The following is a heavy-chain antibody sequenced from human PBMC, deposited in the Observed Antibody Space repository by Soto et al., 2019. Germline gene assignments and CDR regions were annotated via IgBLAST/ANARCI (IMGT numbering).Heavy chain of an antibody. Sequence: QVQLAQSGAEVKKPGASVKVSCKTSGYTFTGYFIHWVRQAPGQGLEWMAYINPNSGATKYAQKFQGRVTLTRDTSINTAYMEMSMLTSNDTAVYYCARDGGTVLAPLPWGQGTLVTVSS. CDR3: ARDGGTVLAPLP. V-gene: IGHV1-2*02. D-gene: IGHD3-10*01. CDR2: INPNSGAT. CDR1: GYTFTGYF. J-gene: IGHJ5*02.